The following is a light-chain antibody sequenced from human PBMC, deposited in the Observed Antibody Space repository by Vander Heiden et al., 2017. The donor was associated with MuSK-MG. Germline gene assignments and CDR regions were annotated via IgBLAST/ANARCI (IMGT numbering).Light chain of an antibody. CDR2: DVN. CDR1: SSDVGGYKY. V-gene: IGLV2-11*01. J-gene: IGLJ1*01. CDR3: CSYAGSFTYV. Sequence: QPALTQPRPVSGSPGQSVTISCTGTSSDVGGYKYVSWYQEHPGKATKLMIYDVNKRPSGVPDRFSGSKSGNTASLAISELQPEDEADYYCCSYAGSFTYVFGTGTKVTVL.